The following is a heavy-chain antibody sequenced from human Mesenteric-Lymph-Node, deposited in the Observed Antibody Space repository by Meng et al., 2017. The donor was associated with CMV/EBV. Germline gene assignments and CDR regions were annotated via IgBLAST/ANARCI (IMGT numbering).Heavy chain of an antibody. Sequence: SNTRGKYYWSWIRQHAENGLEWMGYIYNTGSTYYNQSLKSRVTISVETSENQFSLKLTSVTAADTAVYFCARAVRHGDFLPRPFDYWGQGTLVTVSS. V-gene: IGHV4-31*02. CDR2: IYNTGST. CDR3: ARAVRHGDFLPRPFDY. CDR1: SNTRGKYY. D-gene: IGHD4-17*01. J-gene: IGHJ4*02.